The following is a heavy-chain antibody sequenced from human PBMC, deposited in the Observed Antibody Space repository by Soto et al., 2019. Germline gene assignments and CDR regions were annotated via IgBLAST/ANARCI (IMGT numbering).Heavy chain of an antibody. J-gene: IGHJ4*02. V-gene: IGHV4-30-4*01. Sequence: SETLSLTCTVSGGSISSGDYYWSWIRQPPGKGLEWIGYIYYSGSTYYNPSLKSRVTISVDTSKNQFSLKLSSVTAADTAVYYCAREVVVPAAKNYFDYWGQGTLVTAPQ. CDR2: IYYSGST. CDR3: AREVVVPAAKNYFDY. CDR1: GGSISSGDYY. D-gene: IGHD2-2*01.